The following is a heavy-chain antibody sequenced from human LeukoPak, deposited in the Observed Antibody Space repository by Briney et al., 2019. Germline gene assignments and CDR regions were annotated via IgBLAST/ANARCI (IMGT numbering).Heavy chain of an antibody. CDR3: ATRVINWNYRNWFDP. V-gene: IGHV1-24*01. CDR1: GYTLTELS. CDR2: FDPEDGET. J-gene: IGHJ5*02. Sequence: ASVKVSRKVSGYTLTELSMHWVRQAPGKGLEWMGGFDPEDGETIYAQKFQGRVTMTEDTSTDTAYMELSSLRSEDTAVYYCATRVINWNYRNWFDPWGQGTLVTVSS. D-gene: IGHD1-7*01.